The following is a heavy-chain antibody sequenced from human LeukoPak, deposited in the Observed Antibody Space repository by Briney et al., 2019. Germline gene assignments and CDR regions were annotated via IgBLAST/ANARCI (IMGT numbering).Heavy chain of an antibody. CDR3: ARAELSHRGYHYGMDV. CDR2: IYHSEST. J-gene: IGHJ6*02. D-gene: IGHD1-14*01. CDR1: GRSISSSGYY. Sequence: SSETLSLTCTVSGRSISSSGYYWNWIRQHPGKGLEWIGYIYHSESTYYNPSLKSRVIISADTSKNQLSLKLSSVTAADTAVYYCARAELSHRGYHYGMDVWGQGATVTLS. V-gene: IGHV4-31*03.